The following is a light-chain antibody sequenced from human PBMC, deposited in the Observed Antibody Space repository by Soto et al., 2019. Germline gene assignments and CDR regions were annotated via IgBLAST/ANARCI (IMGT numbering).Light chain of an antibody. CDR2: DVT. Sequence: QSVRTQPPSVSGSPGQSVTISCTGTSNDVGGYNYVAWYQQHPGKAPKIMIYDVTKRPSGVPDRFSGSKSGNTASLTVSGLQAEDDSDYYSTSYAGNSSSFHVFGTRTEVTDL. J-gene: IGLJ1*01. CDR1: SNDVGGYNY. V-gene: IGLV2-11*01. CDR3: TSYAGNSSSFHV.